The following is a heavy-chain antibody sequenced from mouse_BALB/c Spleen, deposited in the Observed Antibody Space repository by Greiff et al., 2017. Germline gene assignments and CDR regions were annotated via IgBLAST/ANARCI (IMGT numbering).Heavy chain of an antibody. CDR1: GYAFSSYW. D-gene: IGHD4-1*01. J-gene: IGHJ2*01. Sequence: QVQLKQSGAELVRPGSSVKISCKASGYAFSSYWMNWVKQRPGQGLEWIGQIYPGDGDTNYNGKFKGKATLTADKSSSTAYMQLSSLTSEDSAVYFCARGGTGNYFDYWGQGTTLTVSS. V-gene: IGHV1-80*01. CDR3: ARGGTGNYFDY. CDR2: IYPGDGDT.